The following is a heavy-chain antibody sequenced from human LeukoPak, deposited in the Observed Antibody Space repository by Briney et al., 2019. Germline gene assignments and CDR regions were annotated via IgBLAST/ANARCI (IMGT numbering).Heavy chain of an antibody. CDR1: GFTFSSYA. V-gene: IGHV3-23*01. CDR3: ANSFYCSGGSCYDDY. D-gene: IGHD2-15*01. CDR2: ISGSGDST. Sequence: GGSLRLSCAASGFTFSSYAMSWVRQAPGKGLEWVSAISGSGDSTYYADSVKGRFTISRDNSKNTLYLQMNSLRAEDTAVYYCANSFYCSGGSCYDDYWGQGTLVTVSS. J-gene: IGHJ4*02.